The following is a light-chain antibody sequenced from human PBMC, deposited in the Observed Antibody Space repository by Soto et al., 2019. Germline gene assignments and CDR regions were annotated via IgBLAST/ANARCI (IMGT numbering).Light chain of an antibody. CDR3: SSFTNTITRYA. CDR2: EVS. CDR1: SSDVGGYNY. Sequence: QSALTQPASVSGSPGQSITISCTGTSSDVGGYNYVSWFQHHPGKAPKLIIYEVSYRPSGVSNRFSGSKSGDTASLTISGLQAEDEADYYCSSFTNTITRYAFGPGTKATV. J-gene: IGLJ1*01. V-gene: IGLV2-14*01.